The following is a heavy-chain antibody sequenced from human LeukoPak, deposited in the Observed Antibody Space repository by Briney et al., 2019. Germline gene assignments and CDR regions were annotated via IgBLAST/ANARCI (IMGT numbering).Heavy chain of an antibody. CDR2: ISGGGGST. V-gene: IGHV3-23*01. CDR1: GFTFSTDA. Sequence: PGGSLRLSCAASGFTFSTDAMSWVRQAPGKGLEWVSTISGGGGSTYYADSVKGRFTISRDNSKSTLYLQMNTLRVEDTAVYYCATRGLGSGAHFDYWGQGTLVPVSS. D-gene: IGHD2-15*01. CDR3: ATRGLGSGAHFDY. J-gene: IGHJ4*02.